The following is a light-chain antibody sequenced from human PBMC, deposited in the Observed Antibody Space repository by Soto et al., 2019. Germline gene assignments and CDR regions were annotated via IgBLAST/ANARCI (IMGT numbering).Light chain of an antibody. CDR2: DAS. J-gene: IGKJ5*01. CDR3: QQYNDWPPKVT. V-gene: IGKV1-5*01. CDR1: QTISSW. Sequence: DIQMTQSPFSLSASVGDRVTITCRAGQTISSWLAWYQQKPGKAPKLLIYDASSLESGVPSRFSGSGSGTEFTLTISSLQSEDFVVYYCQQYNDWPPKVTFGQGTRLEIK.